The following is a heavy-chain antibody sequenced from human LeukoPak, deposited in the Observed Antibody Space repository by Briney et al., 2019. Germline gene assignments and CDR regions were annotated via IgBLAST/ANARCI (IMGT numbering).Heavy chain of an antibody. CDR1: GFTFSAYW. CDR2: INSDGSTT. V-gene: IGHV3-74*01. CDR3: ARGDDFLTLTTDY. D-gene: IGHD3-9*01. Sequence: GGSLRLSCAASGFTFSAYWMHWVRQAPGKGLVWVSRINSDGSTTNYADSVKGRFTISRDNAKNTLYQQMNSLRAEDTAVYYCARGDDFLTLTTDYWGQGTLVTVSS. J-gene: IGHJ4*02.